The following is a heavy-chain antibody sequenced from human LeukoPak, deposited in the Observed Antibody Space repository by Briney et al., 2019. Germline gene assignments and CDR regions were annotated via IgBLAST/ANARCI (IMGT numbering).Heavy chain of an antibody. CDR2: IYTSGST. CDR3: ARVHRYSGDAFDI. V-gene: IGHV4-4*07. D-gene: IGHD6-13*01. CDR1: GGSISRYY. J-gene: IGHJ3*02. Sequence: SETLSLTCTVSGGSISRYYWSWIRQPAGKGLEWIGRIYTSGSTNYNPSLKSRVTMSVDTSKNQFSLKLSSVTAADTAVYYCARVHRYSGDAFDIWGQGTMVTVSS.